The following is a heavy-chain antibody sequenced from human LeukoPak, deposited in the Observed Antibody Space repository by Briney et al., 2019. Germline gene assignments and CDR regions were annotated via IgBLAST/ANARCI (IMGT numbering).Heavy chain of an antibody. Sequence: PGGSLRLSCAASGFTFSSCAMSWVRQAPGKGLEWVSGISGSGDGTYYADSVKGRFTISRDNSKNTLFLQMNSLKAEDTAIYYCAKDGYYASRNAPSYFDYWGQGTLVTVSS. CDR1: GFTFSSCA. J-gene: IGHJ4*02. D-gene: IGHD3-10*01. CDR2: ISGSGDGT. V-gene: IGHV3-23*01. CDR3: AKDGYYASRNAPSYFDY.